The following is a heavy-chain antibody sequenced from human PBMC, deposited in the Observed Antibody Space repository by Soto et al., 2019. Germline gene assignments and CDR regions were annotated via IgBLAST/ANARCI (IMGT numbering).Heavy chain of an antibody. V-gene: IGHV5-51*01. CDR1: GYIFTNYW. CDR2: INPGDSNA. J-gene: IGHJ6*02. CDR3: ASSAGGSGSYFYYYYGMDV. D-gene: IGHD3-10*01. Sequence: GESLKISCKGSGYIFTNYWIAWVRQMPGNGLEWMGVINPGDSNARYSPSFQGQVTISADKSISTAYLQWSSLKASDTAMYYCASSAGGSGSYFYYYYGMDVWGQGTTVTVSS.